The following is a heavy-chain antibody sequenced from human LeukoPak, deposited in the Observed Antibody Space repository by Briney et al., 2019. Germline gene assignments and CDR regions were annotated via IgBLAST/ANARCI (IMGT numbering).Heavy chain of an antibody. Sequence: GGSLRLSCAASGFTFSSYSMNWVRQAPGKGLEWVSYISSSSSTIYYADSVKGRFTISRDNYENTLYLQINSLRVEDTAIYYCAKDSEYYDFWSRYNHYSYHYMDVWGKGTTVTVSS. V-gene: IGHV3-48*01. J-gene: IGHJ6*03. CDR3: AKDSEYYDFWSRYNHYSYHYMDV. CDR2: ISSSSSTI. D-gene: IGHD3-3*01. CDR1: GFTFSSYS.